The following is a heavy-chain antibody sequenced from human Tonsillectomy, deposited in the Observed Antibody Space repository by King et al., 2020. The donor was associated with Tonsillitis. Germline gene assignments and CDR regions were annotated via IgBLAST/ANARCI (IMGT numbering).Heavy chain of an antibody. D-gene: IGHD2-15*01. CDR3: ARYIVVVVAATRGADYFDY. Sequence: VQLVESGGGVVQPGRSLRLSCAASGFTFSSYAMHWVRQAPGKGLEWVAVISYDGSNKYYADSVKGRFTISRDNSKNTLYLQMNSLRAEDTAVYYCARYIVVVVAATRGADYFDYWGRGTLVTVSS. CDR2: ISYDGSNK. J-gene: IGHJ4*02. V-gene: IGHV3-30*04. CDR1: GFTFSSYA.